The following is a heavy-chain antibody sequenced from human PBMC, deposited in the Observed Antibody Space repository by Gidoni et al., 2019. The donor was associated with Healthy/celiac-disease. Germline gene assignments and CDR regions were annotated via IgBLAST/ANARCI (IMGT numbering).Heavy chain of an antibody. CDR2: INSDGSST. Sequence: EVQLVESGGGLVQPGGSLRLSCAASGFTFSSYSMHWVRQAPGKGLVWVSRINSDGSSTSYADSVKGRFTISRDNAKNKLYLQMNSLRAEDTAVYYCARDQYSSGPRGRSGMDVWGQGTTVTVSS. V-gene: IGHV3-74*01. CDR3: ARDQYSSGPRGRSGMDV. CDR1: GFTFSSYS. J-gene: IGHJ6*02. D-gene: IGHD6-19*01.